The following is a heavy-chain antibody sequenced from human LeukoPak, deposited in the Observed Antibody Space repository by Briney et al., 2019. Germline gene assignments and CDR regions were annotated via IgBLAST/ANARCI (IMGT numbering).Heavy chain of an antibody. V-gene: IGHV4-4*07. Sequence: PSETLSLTCTVSGGSVSSYYWSWIRQPAGKGLEWIGRIYTSGSTNYNPSLKSRVTMSVDTSKNQFSLKLSSVTAADTAVYYCASGFCIGGSCYSAPFHYWGQGALVTVSP. D-gene: IGHD2-15*01. CDR3: ASGFCIGGSCYSAPFHY. CDR2: IYTSGST. J-gene: IGHJ4*02. CDR1: GGSVSSYY.